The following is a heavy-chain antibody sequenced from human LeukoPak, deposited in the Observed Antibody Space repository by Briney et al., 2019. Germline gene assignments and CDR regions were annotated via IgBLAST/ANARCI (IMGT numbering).Heavy chain of an antibody. CDR1: GGSISRYY. V-gene: IGHV4-59*08. CDR2: IYYSGST. D-gene: IGHD5-18*01. CDR3: ARHGWERGYTYGDNWFDP. J-gene: IGHJ5*02. Sequence: SETLSLTCTVSGGSISRYYWSWIRQPPGKGLEWIGYIYYSGSTNYNPSLKSRVTISVDTSKNQFSLKLSSVTAADTAVYFCARHGWERGYTYGDNWFDPWGQGTLVTVSS.